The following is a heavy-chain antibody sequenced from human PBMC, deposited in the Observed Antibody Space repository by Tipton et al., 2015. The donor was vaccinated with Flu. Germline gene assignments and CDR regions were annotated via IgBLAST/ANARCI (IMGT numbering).Heavy chain of an antibody. D-gene: IGHD3-10*01. Sequence: SLRLSCTASGITFSSYAMSWVRQAPGKGLEWVSSIVRSGTTRYYADSVKGRFSISRDNSKNTLYLQMNTLRAEDAAVYYCVRSSFGELNYFDPWGQGTLVTVSS. CDR1: GITFSSYA. CDR2: IVRSGTTR. CDR3: VRSSFGELNYFDP. J-gene: IGHJ5*02. V-gene: IGHV3-23*05.